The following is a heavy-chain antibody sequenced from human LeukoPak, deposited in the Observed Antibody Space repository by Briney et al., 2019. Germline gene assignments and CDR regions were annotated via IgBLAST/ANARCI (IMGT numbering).Heavy chain of an antibody. V-gene: IGHV4-34*01. CDR1: GGSFSEYY. CDR2: INHSGST. D-gene: IGHD2-2*02. J-gene: IGHJ4*02. CDR3: ARGRYCSSTSCYKNYFDY. Sequence: KPSETLSLTCAVYGGSFSEYYWSWIRQPPGKGLEWIGEINHSGSTNYNPSLKSRVTISVDTSKNQFSLKLSSVTAADTAVYYCARGRYCSSTSCYKNYFDYWGQGTLVTVSS.